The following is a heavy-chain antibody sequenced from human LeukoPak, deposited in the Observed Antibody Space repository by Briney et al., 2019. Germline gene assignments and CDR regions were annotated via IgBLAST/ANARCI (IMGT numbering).Heavy chain of an antibody. CDR3: ARVELDIVVVPAAITFDY. CDR1: GASFSGYY. Sequence: PSETLSLTCAVYGASFSGYYWGWIRQPPGKGLEWIGEINHSGSTNYNPSLKSRVTISVDTSKNQFSLKLSSVTAADTAVYYCARVELDIVVVPAAITFDYWGQGTLVTVSS. J-gene: IGHJ4*02. V-gene: IGHV4-34*01. CDR2: INHSGST. D-gene: IGHD2-2*02.